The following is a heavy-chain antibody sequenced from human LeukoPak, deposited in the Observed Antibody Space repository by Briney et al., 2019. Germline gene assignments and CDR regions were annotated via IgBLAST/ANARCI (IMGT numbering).Heavy chain of an antibody. J-gene: IGHJ4*02. CDR1: GFTFSSYS. D-gene: IGHD3-22*01. CDR3: ARDRSDSSGCFDY. V-gene: IGHV3-21*01. Sequence: GGSLRLSCAASGFTFSSYSMNWVRQAPGKGLEWVSSISSSSSYIYYADSVKGQFTISRDNAKNSLYLQMNSLRAEDTAVYYCARDRSDSSGCFDYWGQGTLVTVSS. CDR2: ISSSSSYI.